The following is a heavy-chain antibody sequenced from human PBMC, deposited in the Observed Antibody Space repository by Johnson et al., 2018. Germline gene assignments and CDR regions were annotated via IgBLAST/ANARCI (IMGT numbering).Heavy chain of an antibody. CDR3: GRDYYMDV. V-gene: IGHV1-69*06. Sequence: QVQLVESGAEVKKXGSSXKVXCKASGGTFTSYAFSWVRQAPGQGLEWMGGIIPIFGTANYAQNSQGRVPMTRTTSISTAYMELSSLRSEDTAVYYCGRDYYMDVWGKGTTVTVSS. J-gene: IGHJ6*03. CDR2: IIPIFGTA. CDR1: GGTFTSYA.